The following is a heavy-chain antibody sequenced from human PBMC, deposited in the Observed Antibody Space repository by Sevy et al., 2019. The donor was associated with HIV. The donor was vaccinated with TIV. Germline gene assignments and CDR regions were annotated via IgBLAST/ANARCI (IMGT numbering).Heavy chain of an antibody. V-gene: IGHV3-23*01. D-gene: IGHD3-22*01. CDR2: ISGSGGST. J-gene: IGHJ4*02. Sequence: GGSLRLSCAASGFTFSSYAMSWVRQAPGKGLEWVSAISGSGGSTYYADSVKGQFTISRDNSKNTLYLQMNSLRAEDTAVYYCAKDGTYYYDSSGYWYFDYWGQGTLVTVSS. CDR3: AKDGTYYYDSSGYWYFDY. CDR1: GFTFSSYA.